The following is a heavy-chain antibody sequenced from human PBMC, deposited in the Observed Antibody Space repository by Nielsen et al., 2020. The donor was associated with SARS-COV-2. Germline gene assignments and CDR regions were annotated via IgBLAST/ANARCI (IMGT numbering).Heavy chain of an antibody. CDR2: ISHSGST. CDR1: GGSFSGYY. Sequence: SETLSLTCAVYGGSFSGYYWSWIRQPPGKGPEWIGAISHSGSTNYNPSLKSRLTISVDTSKNQFSLKVTSVTAADTAVYYCARDRGDLRKYYFDSWGQGTQITVSA. D-gene: IGHD3-10*01. CDR3: ARDRGDLRKYYFDS. V-gene: IGHV4-34*01. J-gene: IGHJ4*02.